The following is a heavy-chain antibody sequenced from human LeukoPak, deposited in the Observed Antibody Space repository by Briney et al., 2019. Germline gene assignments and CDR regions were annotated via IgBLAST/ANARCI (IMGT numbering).Heavy chain of an antibody. J-gene: IGHJ4*02. CDR3: AKRGGSLAAAGYYFDY. CDR2: ISSSGGST. V-gene: IGHV3-23*01. CDR1: GFTFSTHA. D-gene: IGHD6-13*01. Sequence: GGSLRLSCAASGFTFSTHAMSWVRQAPGKGLEWVSSISSSGGSTYYADSVKGRFTISRDNSKNTLYLQMNSLRAEDTAVYYCAKRGGSLAAAGYYFDYWGQGTLVTVSS.